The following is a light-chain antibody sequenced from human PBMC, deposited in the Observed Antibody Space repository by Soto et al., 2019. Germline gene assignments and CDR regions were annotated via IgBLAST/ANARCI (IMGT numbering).Light chain of an antibody. CDR3: SSYTSSSTRGV. Sequence: QSALTQPASVSGSPGQSITISCTGTSSDVGGYNYVSWYQQHPGKAPKLMIYDVSNRPSGVSNRFSGPKSGNTASLTISGLQAEDEADYYCSSYTSSSTRGVFGTGTKVTVL. CDR2: DVS. CDR1: SSDVGGYNY. J-gene: IGLJ1*01. V-gene: IGLV2-14*01.